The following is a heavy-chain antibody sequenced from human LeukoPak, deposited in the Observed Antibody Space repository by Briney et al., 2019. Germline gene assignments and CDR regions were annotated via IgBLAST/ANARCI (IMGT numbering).Heavy chain of an antibody. Sequence: GGYLRLYCAASGFTFSNYPMSWVRQAPGKGLNSLSAITSSGGNTYYADYLKGRLTISRDNSKNTLYLQMNSLRAEDTAVYYCAKWGDYDVLTGYYVSDYWGQGALVTVSS. CDR2: ITSSGGNT. CDR3: AKWGDYDVLTGYYVSDY. CDR1: GFTFSNYP. D-gene: IGHD3-9*01. V-gene: IGHV3-23*01. J-gene: IGHJ4*02.